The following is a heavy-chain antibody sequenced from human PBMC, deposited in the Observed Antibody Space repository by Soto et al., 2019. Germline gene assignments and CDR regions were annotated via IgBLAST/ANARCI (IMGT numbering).Heavy chain of an antibody. CDR1: GGSISSGGYY. D-gene: IGHD2-15*01. CDR2: IYYSGST. J-gene: IGHJ6*02. Sequence: SETLSLTCTVSGGSISSGGYYWSWIRQHPGKGLEWIGYIYYSGSTYYNPSLKSRFTISVDTSKNQFSLKLSSVTSADTAVYYCARVGIFSGMDVWGQGTTVTVSS. V-gene: IGHV4-31*03. CDR3: ARVGIFSGMDV.